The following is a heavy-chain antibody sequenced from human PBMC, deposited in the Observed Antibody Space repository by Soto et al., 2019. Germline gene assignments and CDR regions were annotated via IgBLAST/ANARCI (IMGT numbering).Heavy chain of an antibody. CDR3: AGGDYYHSSGYYFYYYTMDV. CDR2: VYYGGST. CDR1: GGSISSSSYY. D-gene: IGHD3-22*01. V-gene: IGHV4-39*01. J-gene: IGHJ6*02. Sequence: SETLSLTCTVSGGSISSSSYYWGWIRQPPGKGLEWIGNVYYGGSTYYNPSLKSRVTISVETSKSQLSLKLSSVTAADTAVYYCAGGDYYHSSGYYFYYYTMDVWGQGTTVTVSS.